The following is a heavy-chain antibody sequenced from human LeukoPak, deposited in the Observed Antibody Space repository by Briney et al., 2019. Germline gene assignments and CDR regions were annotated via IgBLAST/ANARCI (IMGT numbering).Heavy chain of an antibody. Sequence: SETLSLTCTVSGGATTNDNFYWGWVRQPPGKGLEWVVSINYSGTTYYNPSLRSRPSISVDTSRTQFFLTLNSVTAADTAVYYCARLFDSWGRGILVTVSS. CDR3: ARLFDS. V-gene: IGHV4-39*01. J-gene: IGHJ4*02. CDR1: GGATTNDNFY. CDR2: INYSGTT.